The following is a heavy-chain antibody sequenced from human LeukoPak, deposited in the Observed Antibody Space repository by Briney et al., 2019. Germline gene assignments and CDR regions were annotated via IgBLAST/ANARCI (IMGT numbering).Heavy chain of an antibody. CDR3: ARVTGSGWYSDFDY. CDR2: INHSGST. D-gene: IGHD6-19*01. J-gene: IGHJ4*02. Sequence: SETLSLTRAVYGGSFSGYYWSWIRQPPGKGLEWIGEINHSGSTNYNPSLKSRVTISVDTSKNQFSLKLSSVTAADTAVYYCARVTGSGWYSDFDYWGQGTLVTVSS. CDR1: GGSFSGYY. V-gene: IGHV4-34*01.